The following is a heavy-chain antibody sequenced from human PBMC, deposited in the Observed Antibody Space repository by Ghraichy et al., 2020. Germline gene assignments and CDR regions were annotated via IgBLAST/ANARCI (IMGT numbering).Heavy chain of an antibody. D-gene: IGHD2-2*01. J-gene: IGHJ4*02. CDR3: ARTRDCAITSCYQAFDY. CDR1: GFTFSNYA. V-gene: IGHV3-30*04. CDR2: ISYDGSSN. Sequence: GGSLRLSCAVSGFTFSNYAMHWVRQAPGKGLEWVAIISYDGSSNDYTDSVKGRFTISRDNSKNTLYLQMSSLRAEDTAVYYCARTRDCAITSCYQAFDYWGQGTLVTVSS.